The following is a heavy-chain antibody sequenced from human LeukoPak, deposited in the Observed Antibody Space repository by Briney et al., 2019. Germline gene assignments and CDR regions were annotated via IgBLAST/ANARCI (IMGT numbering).Heavy chain of an antibody. J-gene: IGHJ4*02. CDR1: GFTFSSYG. CDR3: AKSHCSGGSCYYGRLEY. CDR2: ISGSGGST. D-gene: IGHD2-15*01. Sequence: PGGSLRLSCAVSGFTFSSYGMSRVRQAPGKGPEWVSVISGSGGSTYYADSVKGRFTISRDNSKNTLDLQMNSLRAEDTAVYYCAKSHCSGGSCYYGRLEYWGQGTLVTVSS. V-gene: IGHV3-23*01.